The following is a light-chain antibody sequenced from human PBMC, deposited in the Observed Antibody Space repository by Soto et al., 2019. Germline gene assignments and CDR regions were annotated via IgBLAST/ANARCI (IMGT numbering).Light chain of an antibody. V-gene: IGKV1-6*01. CDR2: AAS. J-gene: IGKJ4*01. CDR3: LQDSNYPLT. CDR1: QDISNY. Sequence: IQMAQSPSSLPASVGDRVTITCQASQDISNYLNWYQQKPGKAPKLLIYAASNLPSGVPSRFSGSGSGTDFTHTISGLQPDDFATYYCLQDSNYPLTFGGGTQLEIK.